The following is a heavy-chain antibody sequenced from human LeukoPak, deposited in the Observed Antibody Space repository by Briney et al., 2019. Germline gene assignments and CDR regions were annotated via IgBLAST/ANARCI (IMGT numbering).Heavy chain of an antibody. CDR1: GFSFSSYG. D-gene: IGHD1-14*01. CDR2: IWFDGSNK. CDR3: PTPAGWVNY. V-gene: IGHV3-33*01. Sequence: GGSLRLSCAASGFSFSSYGMHWVRQAPGKGLEWVAVIWFDGSNKYYADSVKGRFTISRDNSKNTLYLQMNSLRAEDTGVYYCPTPAGWVNYWGQGTLVTVSS. J-gene: IGHJ4*02.